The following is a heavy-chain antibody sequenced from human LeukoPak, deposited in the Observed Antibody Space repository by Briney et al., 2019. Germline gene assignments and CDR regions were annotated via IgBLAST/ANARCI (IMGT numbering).Heavy chain of an antibody. CDR3: ATNFCANDVCYLGVVDY. Sequence: SETLSLTCAVSGGSISSGGFSWNWIRQPPGKALEWIGYIYYRGSTYYNPSLKSRVTISVDTSKNQFSLKLSSVTAADTAVYYCATNFCANDVCYLGVVDYWGQGTLVTVSS. CDR1: GGSISSGGFS. J-gene: IGHJ4*02. CDR2: IYYRGST. D-gene: IGHD2-8*01. V-gene: IGHV4-30-4*07.